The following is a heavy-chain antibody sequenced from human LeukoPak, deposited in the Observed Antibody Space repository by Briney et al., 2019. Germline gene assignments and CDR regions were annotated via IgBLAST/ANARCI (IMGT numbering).Heavy chain of an antibody. J-gene: IGHJ4*02. D-gene: IGHD2-8*01. CDR2: ISSNGGST. CDR1: GFTFSSYA. CDR3: ARSEDMVLMVYEYYFDY. V-gene: IGHV3-64*01. Sequence: GGSLRLSCAASGFTFSSYAMHWVRQAPGKGLEYVSAISSNGGSTYYANSVKGRFTISRDNSKNTLYLQMGSLRAEDMAVYYCARSEDMVLMVYEYYFDYWGQGTLVTVSS.